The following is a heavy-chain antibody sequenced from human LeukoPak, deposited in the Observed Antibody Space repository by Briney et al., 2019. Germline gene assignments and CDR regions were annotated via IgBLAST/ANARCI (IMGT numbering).Heavy chain of an antibody. J-gene: IGHJ4*02. CDR3: ARDRLGYCGYGSCLLFDN. V-gene: IGHV1-18*01. CDR1: GYTFPDYG. Sequence: GASVKVSCKASGYTFPDYGISWARQAPGQGLEWMGWISADIGNTNYAQNFQGRVTMTRDRSTSTGYMELTSLTSDDTAVYYCARDRLGYCGYGSCLLFDNWGQGTLVTVSS. D-gene: IGHD2-15*01. CDR2: ISADIGNT.